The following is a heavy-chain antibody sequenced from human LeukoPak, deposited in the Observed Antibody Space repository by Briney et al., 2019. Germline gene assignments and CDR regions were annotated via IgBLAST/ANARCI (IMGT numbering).Heavy chain of an antibody. Sequence: SQTLSLTCTVSGGSISSGGYYWSWIRQHPGKGLEWIGYIYYSGSTYYNPSLKSRVTISVDTSKNQFSLKLSSVTAADTAVYYCASISSSWYFGAFDIWGQGTMVTVSS. CDR1: GGSISSGGYY. J-gene: IGHJ3*02. CDR2: IYYSGST. CDR3: ASISSSWYFGAFDI. D-gene: IGHD6-13*01. V-gene: IGHV4-31*03.